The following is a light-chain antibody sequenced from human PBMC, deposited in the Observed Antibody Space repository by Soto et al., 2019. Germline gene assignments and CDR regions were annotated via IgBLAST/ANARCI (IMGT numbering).Light chain of an antibody. J-gene: IGLJ1*01. Sequence: QSVLTQPPSTSGTPGQRVTISCSGSSSNIGSNTVNWYQQLPGTAPKLLIYSNNQRPSGVPVRFSGSKSGTSASLAISGLQSEDEADYYCAAWDDSLNGHVFGTGTKLTVL. CDR1: SSNIGSNT. CDR2: SNN. CDR3: AAWDDSLNGHV. V-gene: IGLV1-44*01.